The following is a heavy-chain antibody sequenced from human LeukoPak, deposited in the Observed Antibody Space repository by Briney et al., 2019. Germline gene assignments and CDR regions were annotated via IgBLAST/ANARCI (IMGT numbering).Heavy chain of an antibody. CDR2: ISGSGGST. CDR3: AKGSSGWYSNPEYFQH. CDR1: GFTFSSYA. Sequence: GGSLRLSCAASGFTFSSYAMSWVRQAPGKGLEWVSAISGSGGSTYYADSVKGRFTISRDNSKNTLYLQMNSLRAEDTAVYYCAKGSSGWYSNPEYFQHWGQGTLVTVSS. D-gene: IGHD6-19*01. V-gene: IGHV3-23*01. J-gene: IGHJ1*01.